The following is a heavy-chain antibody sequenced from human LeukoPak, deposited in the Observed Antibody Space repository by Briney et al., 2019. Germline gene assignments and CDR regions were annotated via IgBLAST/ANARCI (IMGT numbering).Heavy chain of an antibody. D-gene: IGHD3-3*01. V-gene: IGHV4-34*01. J-gene: IGHJ5*02. CDR1: GGSFSGYY. CDR3: ASHYSTGWFDP. Sequence: SSETLSLTCAVYGGSFSGYYWSWIRQPPGKGLEWIGEINHSGSTNYNPSLKSRVTISVDTSKNQFSLKLSSVTAADTAVYYCASHYSTGWFDPWGQGTLVTVSS. CDR2: INHSGST.